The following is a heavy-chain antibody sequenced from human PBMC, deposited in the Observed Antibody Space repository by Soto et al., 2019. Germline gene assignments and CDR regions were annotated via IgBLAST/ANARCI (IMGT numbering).Heavy chain of an antibody. J-gene: IGHJ3*02. Sequence: SETLSLTCTVSGGSIMSYYWSWIRQPPGKGLEWIGYIFYSGSTNYNPSLKSRVSISVDTSKNQFSLKLRSVNAADTAVYYCARWTDYGAFRRAFDTWGQGNMVTVSS. D-gene: IGHD3-10*01. CDR2: IFYSGST. CDR1: GGSIMSYY. V-gene: IGHV4-59*08. CDR3: ARWTDYGAFRRAFDT.